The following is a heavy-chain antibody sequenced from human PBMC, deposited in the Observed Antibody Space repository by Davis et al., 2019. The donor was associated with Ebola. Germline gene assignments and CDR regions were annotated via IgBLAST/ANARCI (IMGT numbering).Heavy chain of an antibody. D-gene: IGHD3-3*01. CDR3: ARDGVYYDFWIGWFDP. CDR1: GFTLSSYG. J-gene: IGHJ5*02. CDR2: IAYDGSNK. Sequence: SLNIPCPASGFTLSSYGMHWVRQAPGKGLEWVAVIAYDGSNKYHPDTVKRRFTIPRDNSKNKLYLQMHSLRAEDTAVYYCARDGVYYDFWIGWFDPWGQGTLVTVSS. V-gene: IGHV3-30*03.